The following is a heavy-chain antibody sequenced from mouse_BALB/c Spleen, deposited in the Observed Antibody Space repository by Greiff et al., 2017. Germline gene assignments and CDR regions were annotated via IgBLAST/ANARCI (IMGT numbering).Heavy chain of an antibody. CDR1: GFTFSSYT. Sequence: EVQLVESGGGLVQPGGSLKLSCAASGFTFSSYTMSWVRQTPEKRLEWVAYISSGGGSTYYPDTVKGRFTISRDNAKNTLYLQMSSLKSEDTAMYYCARQGRRFDYWGQGTTLTVSS. D-gene: IGHD3-3*01. V-gene: IGHV5-12-2*01. CDR2: ISSGGGST. J-gene: IGHJ2*01. CDR3: ARQGRRFDY.